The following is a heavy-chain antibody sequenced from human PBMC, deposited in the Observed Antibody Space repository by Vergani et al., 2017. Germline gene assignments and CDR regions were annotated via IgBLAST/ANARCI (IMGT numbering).Heavy chain of an antibody. D-gene: IGHD2-2*01. Sequence: VQLLESGGGLVQPGGSLRLSCAASGFTFSSYGMHWVRQAPGKGLEWVAVIWYDGSNKYYADSVKGRFTISRDNSKNTLYLQMNSLRAEDTAVYDCARGRRSSTSCPDYWGQGTLVTVSS. V-gene: IGHV3-33*01. CDR3: ARGRRSSTSCPDY. CDR2: IWYDGSNK. CDR1: GFTFSSYG. J-gene: IGHJ4*02.